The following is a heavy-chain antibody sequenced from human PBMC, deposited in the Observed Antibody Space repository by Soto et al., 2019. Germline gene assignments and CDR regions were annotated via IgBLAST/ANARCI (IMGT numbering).Heavy chain of an antibody. J-gene: IGHJ6*03. V-gene: IGHV4-39*01. CDR2: IYYSGST. Sequence: PSETLRLTYSVAGVYSRNSSYCWSMIRQPPGKGLEWIGSIYYSGSTYYNPSLKSRVTISVDTSKNQFSLKLSSVTAADTAVYYCARLGGGWDYYYYSYMDVWGKGTTVTVSS. CDR3: ARLGGGWDYYYYSYMDV. CDR1: GVYSRNSSYC. D-gene: IGHD6-19*01.